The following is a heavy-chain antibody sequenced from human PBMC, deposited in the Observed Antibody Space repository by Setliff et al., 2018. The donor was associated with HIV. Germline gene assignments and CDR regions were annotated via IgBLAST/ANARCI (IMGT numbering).Heavy chain of an antibody. CDR1: GGTFSSYA. CDR2: IILLFGTP. D-gene: IGHD3-22*01. J-gene: IGHJ6*02. V-gene: IGHV1-69*13. Sequence: GASVKVSCKASGGTFSSYAISWVRQAPGQGLEWMGGIILLFGTPNYAQKFQGRVTITADESTSTAYMELSSLRSEDTAVYYCARDLYYYDSSGYYPGNYYGMDVWGQGTTVTV. CDR3: ARDLYYYDSSGYYPGNYYGMDV.